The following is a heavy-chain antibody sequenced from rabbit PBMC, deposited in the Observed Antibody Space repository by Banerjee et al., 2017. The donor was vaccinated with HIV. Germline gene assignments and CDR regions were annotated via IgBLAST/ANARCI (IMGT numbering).Heavy chain of an antibody. Sequence: QEQLVESGGGLVQPEGSLTLTCKASGFDFSSNVMCWVRQAPGKGPEWIACIDNGDGSTYYANWVNGRFTISRSTSLNTVTLQMTSLTAADTATYFCARDAGYAGSNLWGQGTLVTVS. CDR2: IDNGDGST. D-gene: IGHD4-2*01. CDR1: GFDFSSNV. J-gene: IGHJ4*01. V-gene: IGHV1S47*01. CDR3: ARDAGYAGSNL.